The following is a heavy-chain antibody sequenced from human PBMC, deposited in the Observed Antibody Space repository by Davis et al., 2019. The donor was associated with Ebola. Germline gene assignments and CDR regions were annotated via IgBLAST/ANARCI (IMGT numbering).Heavy chain of an antibody. V-gene: IGHV4-59*11. CDR2: IYYSGST. J-gene: IGHJ4*02. CDR1: GGSISSHY. CDR3: ARGLRYSSGWCYLDY. D-gene: IGHD6-19*01. Sequence: PSETLSLTCTVSGGSISSHYWSWIRQPPGKGLEWIGYIYYSGSTNYNPSLKSRVTISVDTSKNQFSLKLSSVTAADTAVYYCARGLRYSSGWCYLDYWGQGTLVTVSS.